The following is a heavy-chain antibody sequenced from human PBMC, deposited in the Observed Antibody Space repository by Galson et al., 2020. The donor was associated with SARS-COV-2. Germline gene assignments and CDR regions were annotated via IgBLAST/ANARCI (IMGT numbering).Heavy chain of an antibody. CDR1: GGSITGSNSY. CDR2: ISYSGTT. V-gene: IGHV4-31*03. Sequence: SETLSLTCSVSGGSITGSNSYWRWIRQHPGKGLEWIGDISYSGTTEYNPSLKSRTIISMDTSKKQFSLVVTSLTAADTAIYYCARDYRFTIFLESYYYMDVWGKGTTVIVSS. CDR3: ARDYRFTIFLESYYYMDV. D-gene: IGHD3-3*01. J-gene: IGHJ6*03.